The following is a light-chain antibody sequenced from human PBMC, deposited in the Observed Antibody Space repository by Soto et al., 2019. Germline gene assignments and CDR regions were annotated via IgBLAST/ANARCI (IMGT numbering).Light chain of an antibody. CDR1: SSDVGSYNL. Sequence: QSALTQPASVSGSPGQSITISCTGTSSDVGSYNLVSWYQQHPGKAPKLMIYEGSKRPSGVSNRFSGSKSGNTASLTISGLQAEDEAVYYCCSYAGSSTFVVFGGGTKLNVL. CDR2: EGS. J-gene: IGLJ2*01. CDR3: CSYAGSSTFVV. V-gene: IGLV2-23*03.